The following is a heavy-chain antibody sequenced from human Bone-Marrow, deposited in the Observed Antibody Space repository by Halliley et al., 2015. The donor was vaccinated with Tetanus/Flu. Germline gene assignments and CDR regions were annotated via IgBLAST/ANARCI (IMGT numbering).Heavy chain of an antibody. CDR2: IGTTPDM. CDR3: ASELAAHFDH. V-gene: IGHV3-21*01. J-gene: IGHJ4*01. Sequence: KGVGWVSSIGTTPDMYYADSVKGRFTISRDDAKNSLYLQMTSLRAEDTAVYYCASELAAHFDHWGHGSLVTVSS.